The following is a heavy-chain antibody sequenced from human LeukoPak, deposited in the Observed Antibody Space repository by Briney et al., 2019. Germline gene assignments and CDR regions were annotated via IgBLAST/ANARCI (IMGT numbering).Heavy chain of an antibody. CDR3: AKDLLKRVVAGPDY. CDR2: ITASGSST. V-gene: IGHV3-23*01. Sequence: VRQXPGKGLXWXXGITASGSSTYYADSVKGRFTISRDNSKNTLYLQMNSLRAEDTAVFYCAKDLLKRVVAGPDYWGQGTLVTVSS. J-gene: IGHJ4*02. D-gene: IGHD6-19*01.